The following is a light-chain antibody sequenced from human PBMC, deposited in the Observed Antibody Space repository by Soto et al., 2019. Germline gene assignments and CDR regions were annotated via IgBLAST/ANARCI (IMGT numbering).Light chain of an antibody. V-gene: IGLV1-47*01. Sequence: QSVLTQPPSASGTPGQRVTISCSGSSSNIGSNYVYWYHQLPGTAPKLLIYRNNQRPSGVPDRFSGSKSGTSASLAISGLRSEDEADYFCAAWDDSLSGVVFGGGTKPTVL. J-gene: IGLJ2*01. CDR1: SSNIGSNY. CDR3: AAWDDSLSGVV. CDR2: RNN.